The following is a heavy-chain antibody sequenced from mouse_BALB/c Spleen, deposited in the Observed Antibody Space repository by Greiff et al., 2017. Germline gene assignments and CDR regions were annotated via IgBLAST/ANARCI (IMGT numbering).Heavy chain of an antibody. Sequence: VKLQQPGAELVKPGASVKLSCKASGYTFTSYYMYWVKQRPGQGLEWIGGINPSNGGTNFNEKFKSKATLTVDKSSSTAYMQLSSLTSEDSAVYYCTRRGAYDGYSFAYWGQGTLVTVSA. CDR2: INPSNGGT. V-gene: IGHV1S81*02. J-gene: IGHJ3*01. CDR3: TRRGAYDGYSFAY. D-gene: IGHD2-3*01. CDR1: GYTFTSYY.